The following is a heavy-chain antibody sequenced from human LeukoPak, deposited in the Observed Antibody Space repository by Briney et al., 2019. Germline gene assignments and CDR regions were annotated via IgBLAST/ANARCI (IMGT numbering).Heavy chain of an antibody. V-gene: IGHV3-30*02. CDR3: AKDRYYDSSGYPSNYYYYYMDV. CDR1: GFTFSSYG. Sequence: GGSLRLSCAASGFTFSSYGMHWVRQAPGKGLEWVAFIRYDGSNKYYADSVKGRFTISRDNSKNTLYLQMNSLRAEDTAVYYCAKDRYYDSSGYPSNYYYYYMDVWGKGPRSPSP. J-gene: IGHJ6*03. D-gene: IGHD3-22*01. CDR2: IRYDGSNK.